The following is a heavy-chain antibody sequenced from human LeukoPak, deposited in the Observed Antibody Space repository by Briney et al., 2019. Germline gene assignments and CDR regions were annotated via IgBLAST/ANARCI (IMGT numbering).Heavy chain of an antibody. CDR1: GGSISSYY. D-gene: IGHD2-15*01. CDR3: AKNGDRGAYCSGGSCYPYYYYYMDV. J-gene: IGHJ6*03. Sequence: SETLSLTCTVSGGSISSYYWSWTRQPPGKGLEWIGYIYYSGSTNYNPSLKSRVTISVDTSKNQFSLKLSSVTAADTAVYYCAKNGDRGAYCSGGSCYPYYYYYMDVWGKGTTVTISS. V-gene: IGHV4-59*12. CDR2: IYYSGST.